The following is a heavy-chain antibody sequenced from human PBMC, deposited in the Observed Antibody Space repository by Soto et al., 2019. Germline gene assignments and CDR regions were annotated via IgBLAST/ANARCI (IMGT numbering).Heavy chain of an antibody. D-gene: IGHD5-12*01. CDR2: VKDGGHT. CDR3: ARGQEGVVATH. J-gene: IGHJ4*02. V-gene: IGHV4-34*01. CDR1: GGSLSGYY. Sequence: QVQLQQWGAGLLKPSETLSLNCAVTGGSLSGYYWSWIRQPPGKGLEWIGEVKDGGHTNYSPSLRGRVPISSDTSNNQFSLGLNSVTAADTGVYYCARGQEGVVATHWDQGSLVTVSS.